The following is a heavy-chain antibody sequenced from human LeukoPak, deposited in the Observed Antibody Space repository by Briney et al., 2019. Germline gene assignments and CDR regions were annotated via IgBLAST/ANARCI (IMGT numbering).Heavy chain of an antibody. V-gene: IGHV4-59*08. CDR1: GGSISSYY. Sequence: SETLSLTCTVSGGSISSYYWSWIRQPPGKGLEWIGYIYYSGSTNYNPSLKSRVTISVDTAKNQFSLKLSSVTAADTAVYYCARHLQKSYHFGLDVWGQGTTVTVSS. CDR3: ARHLQKSYHFGLDV. J-gene: IGHJ6*02. CDR2: IYYSGST.